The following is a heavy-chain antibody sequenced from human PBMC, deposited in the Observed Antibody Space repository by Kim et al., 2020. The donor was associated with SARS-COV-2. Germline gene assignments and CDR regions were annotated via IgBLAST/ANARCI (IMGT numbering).Heavy chain of an antibody. Sequence: GGSLRLSCAASGFSFSSYAMSWFRQAPGTGLEWVSSISGTGGSTYYADSVKGRFTISRDNSQSALYLQMNRLRAEDTAIYYCERVVSGSNVGEDAFAFWG. J-gene: IGHJ3*01. CDR1: GFSFSSYA. CDR2: ISGTGGST. V-gene: IGHV3-23*01. D-gene: IGHD3-10*01. CDR3: ERVVSGSNVGEDAFAF.